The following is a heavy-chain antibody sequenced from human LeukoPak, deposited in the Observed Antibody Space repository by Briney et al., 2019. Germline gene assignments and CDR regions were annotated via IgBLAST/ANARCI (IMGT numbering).Heavy chain of an antibody. D-gene: IGHD3-22*01. CDR1: GGTFSSYA. Sequence: SVTVSCKASGGTFSSYAISWVRQAPGQGLEWMGRIIPIFGIANYAQRFQGRVTITADKSTSTAYMELSSLRSEDTAVYYCARGAYYYDSSGPRRSYWYFDLWGRGTLVTVSS. J-gene: IGHJ2*01. V-gene: IGHV1-69*04. CDR3: ARGAYYYDSSGPRRSYWYFDL. CDR2: IIPIFGIA.